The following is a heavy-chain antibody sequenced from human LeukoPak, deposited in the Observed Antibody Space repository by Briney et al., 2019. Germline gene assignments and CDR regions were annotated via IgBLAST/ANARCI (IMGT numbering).Heavy chain of an antibody. J-gene: IGHJ6*02. Sequence: PSETLSLTCTVSGGSISSYYWSWIRQPPGKGLEWIGYIYYSGSTNYNPSLKSRVTISVDTSKNQFSLKLSSVTAADTAVYYCARLTGVVVAATGAYYYYGMDVWGQGTTVTVSS. CDR2: IYYSGST. CDR1: GGSISSYY. V-gene: IGHV4-59*08. CDR3: ARLTGVVVAATGAYYYYGMDV. D-gene: IGHD2-15*01.